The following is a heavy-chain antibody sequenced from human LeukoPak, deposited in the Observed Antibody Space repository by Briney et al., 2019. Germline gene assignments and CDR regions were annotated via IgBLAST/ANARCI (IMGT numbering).Heavy chain of an antibody. CDR3: FLWHDVVSRDY. D-gene: IGHD3-10*01. J-gene: IGHJ4*02. CDR1: GGSFSGYY. Sequence: SETLSLTCAVYGGSFSGYYCHWMRQPPGKGLEWIGEISHRGNTKYYPSLKSRVTISLDTSKNKFSLKLSSAPAADTAMYYCFLWHDVVSRDYWGQGTLVTVSS. V-gene: IGHV4-34*01. CDR2: ISHRGNT.